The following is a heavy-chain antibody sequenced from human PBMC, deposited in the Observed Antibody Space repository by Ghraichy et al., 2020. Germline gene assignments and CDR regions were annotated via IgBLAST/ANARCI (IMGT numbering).Heavy chain of an antibody. V-gene: IGHV3-53*04. CDR2: ISGGGAT. J-gene: IGHJ6*02. Sequence: GESLNISCEASDFTVGSHYMSWVRQTPGKGLEWVSVISGGGATFYADSVKGRFTISRHNSKNTLYLQLSSLRTDDTAVYYCARDISPPYGLDGWGQGTTVTVSS. D-gene: IGHD3-3*02. CDR3: ARDISPPYGLDG. CDR1: DFTVGSHY.